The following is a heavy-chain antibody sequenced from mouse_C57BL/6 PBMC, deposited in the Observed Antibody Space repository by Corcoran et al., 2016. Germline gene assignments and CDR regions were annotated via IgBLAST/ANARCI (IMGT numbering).Heavy chain of an antibody. CDR1: GYTFTDYY. Sequence: QVQLKQSGAELVRPGASVKLSCKASGYTFTDYYINWVKQRPGQGLEWIARIYPGSGNTYYNEKFKGKATLTAEKSSSTAYMQLSSLTSEDSAVYCCAYYGRNYFDYWGQGTTLTVSS. J-gene: IGHJ2*01. V-gene: IGHV1-76*01. CDR2: IYPGSGNT. D-gene: IGHD1-1*01. CDR3: AYYGRNYFDY.